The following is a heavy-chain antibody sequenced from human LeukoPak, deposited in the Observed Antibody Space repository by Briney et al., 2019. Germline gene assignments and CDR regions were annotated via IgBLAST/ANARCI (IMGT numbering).Heavy chain of an antibody. CDR2: ISSSGSTI. CDR3: ARDLSVGAKPDLGFDY. Sequence: GGSLRLSCAASGFTFSSYEMNWVRQAPGKGLEWVSYISSSGSTIYYADSVKGRFTISRDNAKNTLFLQINSLRAEDTAVYYCARDLSVGAKPDLGFDYWGQGSLVTVSS. V-gene: IGHV3-48*03. J-gene: IGHJ4*02. D-gene: IGHD1-26*01. CDR1: GFTFSSYE.